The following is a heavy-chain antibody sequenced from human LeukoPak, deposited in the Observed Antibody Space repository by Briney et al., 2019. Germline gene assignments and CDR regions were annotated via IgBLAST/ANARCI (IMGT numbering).Heavy chain of an antibody. D-gene: IGHD1-26*01. CDR3: TTYVGATAY. Sequence: GGSLRLSCAASGFTFSNARTNWVRQAPGKGLEWVGRIKTKTDDGATDYSAPVKGRFTISRDDSKTTLYLQMNGLKTEDTAIYYCTTYVGATAYWGQGTLVTVSS. CDR1: GFTFSNAR. V-gene: IGHV3-15*01. J-gene: IGHJ4*02. CDR2: IKTKTDDGAT.